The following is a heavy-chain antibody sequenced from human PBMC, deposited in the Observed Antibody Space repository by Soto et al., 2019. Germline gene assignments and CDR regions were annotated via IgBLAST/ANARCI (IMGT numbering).Heavy chain of an antibody. J-gene: IGHJ6*02. D-gene: IGHD2-8*01. CDR1: GYTFSIYG. Sequence: QGQLVQSGGEVKKPGASVKVSCKASGYTFSIYGISWVRQAPGQGLEWMGWISGYNGDTNYAQKFQGRVTMTMDTSTTTAYMELRGLTSDDTAIYYCAKNGQPPYYYYGLDVWGQGTTVTVSS. CDR3: AKNGQPPYYYYGLDV. CDR2: ISGYNGDT. V-gene: IGHV1-18*01.